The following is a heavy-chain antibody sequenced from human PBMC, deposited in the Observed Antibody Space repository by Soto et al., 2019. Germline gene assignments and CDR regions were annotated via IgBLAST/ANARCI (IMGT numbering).Heavy chain of an antibody. CDR1: GGSISSYY. CDR2: IYYSGST. J-gene: IGHJ6*04. CDR3: ARSWNLYVILSKDV. V-gene: IGHV4-59*01. Sequence: ETLSLTCTVSGGSISSYYWSWIRQPPGKGLEWIGYIYYSGSTNYNPSLKSRVTISVDTSKNQFSLKLSSVTAADTAVYYCARSWNLYVILSKDVWGKGTTVTVSS. D-gene: IGHD3-9*01.